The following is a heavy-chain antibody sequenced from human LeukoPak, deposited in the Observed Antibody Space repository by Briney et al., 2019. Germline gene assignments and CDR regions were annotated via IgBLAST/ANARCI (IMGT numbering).Heavy chain of an antibody. CDR1: DYSISSGYY. D-gene: IGHD3-10*01. CDR3: AREPSRGFGELSLPFDY. CDR2: IYHSGST. V-gene: IGHV4-38-2*02. Sequence: SETLSRTCAVSDYSISSGYYWGWIRQPPGKGLEWIGSIYHSGSTYYNPSLKSRVTISVDTSKNQLSLKLSSVTAADTAVYYCAREPSRGFGELSLPFDYWGQGTLVTVSS. J-gene: IGHJ4*02.